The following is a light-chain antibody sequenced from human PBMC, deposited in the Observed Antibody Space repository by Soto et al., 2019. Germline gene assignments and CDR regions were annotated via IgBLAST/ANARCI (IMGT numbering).Light chain of an antibody. Sequence: DIQMTQFPSSLSASVGDRVTITCRASQGIGNDLGWYQHKPGKAPKRLIFSASTLDSGDPSRFSGGGFGTEFTLTISSLQPEDFATYYCLHHYNYPLTLGGGTKVEIK. V-gene: IGKV1-17*01. CDR3: LHHYNYPLT. CDR2: SAS. J-gene: IGKJ4*01. CDR1: QGIGND.